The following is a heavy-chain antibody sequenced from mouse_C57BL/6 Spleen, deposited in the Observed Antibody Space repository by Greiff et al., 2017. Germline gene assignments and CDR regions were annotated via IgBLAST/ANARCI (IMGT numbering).Heavy chain of an antibody. Sequence: QVQLQQPGAELVTPGASVKLSCKASGYTFTSYWMHWVKQRPGRGLEWIGRIDPNSGGTKYNEKFKSTATLTVDKPSSTAYMQLSSLTSEDSAIYYCASDYSNTGFAYWGQGTLVTVSA. J-gene: IGHJ3*01. CDR1: GYTFTSYW. CDR2: IDPNSGGT. V-gene: IGHV1-72*01. CDR3: ASDYSNTGFAY. D-gene: IGHD2-5*01.